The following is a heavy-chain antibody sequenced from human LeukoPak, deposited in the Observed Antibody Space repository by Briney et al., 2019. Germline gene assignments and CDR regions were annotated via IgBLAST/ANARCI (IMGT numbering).Heavy chain of an antibody. V-gene: IGHV3-23*01. CDR3: AKPLQYYDSRNFDY. Sequence: GGSLRLSCAASGFTFSSYAMSWVRQAPGKGLEWVSAISGSGGSTYYADSVKGRFTIYRDNSKNPLYLQMNSLRAQDTALYYCAKPLQYYDSRNFDYWGQGTLVTVSS. CDR2: ISGSGGST. J-gene: IGHJ4*02. D-gene: IGHD3-22*01. CDR1: GFTFSSYA.